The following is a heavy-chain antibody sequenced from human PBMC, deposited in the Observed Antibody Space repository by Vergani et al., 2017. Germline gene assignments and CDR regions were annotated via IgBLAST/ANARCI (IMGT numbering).Heavy chain of an antibody. CDR3: AKDLYYYGSGSRYYFDY. Sequence: EVQLLESGGGLVQPGGSLRLSCAASGFTFSSYVMSWVRQAPGKGLEWVSAISGSGGSTYYADSVKGRFTISRDNSKNTLYLRMNSLRAEDTAIYYCAKDLYYYGSGSRYYFDYWGQGTLVTVSS. D-gene: IGHD3-10*01. CDR1: GFTFSSYV. J-gene: IGHJ4*02. V-gene: IGHV3-23*01. CDR2: ISGSGGST.